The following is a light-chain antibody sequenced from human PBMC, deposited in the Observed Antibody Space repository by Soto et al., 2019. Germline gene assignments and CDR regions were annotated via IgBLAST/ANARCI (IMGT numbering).Light chain of an antibody. J-gene: IGLJ1*01. V-gene: IGLV2-11*01. CDR1: STDVGDYDY. CDR3: CSYVGSYED. Sequence: QSALTQPRSVSGSPGQSVTISCTGTSTDVGDYDYVSWYQQHPGKAPKLMIYDVSKRPSGVPDRFSGSKSGNTASLIISGLQAEDEADYYCCSYVGSYEDFGTGTKVTVL. CDR2: DVS.